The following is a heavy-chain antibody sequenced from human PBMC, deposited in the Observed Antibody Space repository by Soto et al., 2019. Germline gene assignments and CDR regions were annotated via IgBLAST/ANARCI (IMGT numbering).Heavy chain of an antibody. CDR1: GFSLSNARMG. Sequence: QVTLKESGPVLVKPTETLTLTCTVSGFSLSNARMGVSWIRQPPGKALEWLAHIFSNDEKSYSTSLKSRLTISTDTSKCKGCRTMTNMDPVDPDTDYWARIGYFDWLPGPFDYWGQGTLVTVSS. D-gene: IGHD3-9*01. CDR2: IFSNDEK. V-gene: IGHV2-26*01. CDR3: ARIGYFDWLPGPFDY. J-gene: IGHJ4*02.